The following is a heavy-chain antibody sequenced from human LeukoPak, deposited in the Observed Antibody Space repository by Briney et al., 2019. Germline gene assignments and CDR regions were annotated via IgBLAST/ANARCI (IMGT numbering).Heavy chain of an antibody. V-gene: IGHV4-34*01. Sequence: PSETQSLTCTVSGGSISSYYWSWIRQPPGKGLEWIGEINHSGSTNYNPSLKSRVTISVDTSKNQFSLKLSSVTAADTAVYYCARPYGGWYKGYAFDIWGQGTMVTVSS. CDR2: INHSGST. D-gene: IGHD6-19*01. CDR3: ARPYGGWYKGYAFDI. CDR1: GGSISSYY. J-gene: IGHJ3*02.